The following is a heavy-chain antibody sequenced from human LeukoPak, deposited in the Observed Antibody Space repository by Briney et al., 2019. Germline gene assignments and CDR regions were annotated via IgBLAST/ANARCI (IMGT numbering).Heavy chain of an antibody. J-gene: IGHJ4*02. V-gene: IGHV3-23*01. CDR1: GFTFSSSA. Sequence: QSGGSLRLSCAASGFTFSSSAMSWVRQAPGKGLEWVSSISGSGDSTYYSDSVKGRLTISRDNSKNTLYLQMNSLRAEDTAVYYSAKGPLLWNWGQGTLVTVSS. CDR2: ISGSGDST. CDR3: AKGPLLWN. D-gene: IGHD2/OR15-2a*01.